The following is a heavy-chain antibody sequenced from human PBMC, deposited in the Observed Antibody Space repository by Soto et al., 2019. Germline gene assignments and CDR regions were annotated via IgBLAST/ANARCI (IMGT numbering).Heavy chain of an antibody. Sequence: QVQLQESGPGLVKPSQTLSLTCTVSSGSISSGDYYWSWIRQSPERGLEWIGCIYHSGNTYYNPSLKSRVTISIDTSKSQFSLEPTSVTAADTAVYYCASNALSSQYYGMDVWGQGTTVTVSS. J-gene: IGHJ6*02. CDR3: ASNALSSQYYGMDV. CDR2: IYHSGNT. V-gene: IGHV4-30-4*01. CDR1: SGSISSGDYY.